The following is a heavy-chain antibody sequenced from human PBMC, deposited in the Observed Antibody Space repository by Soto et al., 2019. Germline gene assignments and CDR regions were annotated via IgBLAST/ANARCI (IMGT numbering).Heavy chain of an antibody. CDR3: AREKEDDSGDYNAFDI. CDR1: GDSINNGDCY. J-gene: IGHJ3*02. V-gene: IGHV4-30-4*01. D-gene: IGHD4-17*01. CDR2: IYYSGSK. Sequence: SETLSLTCTVSGDSINNGDCYWSWLRQLPGKGLEWIGYIYYSGSKYYNPSLKSRVSMSVDTSKNHFSLNLTSVTAADTAVYYCAREKEDDSGDYNAFDIWGQGTVVTVS.